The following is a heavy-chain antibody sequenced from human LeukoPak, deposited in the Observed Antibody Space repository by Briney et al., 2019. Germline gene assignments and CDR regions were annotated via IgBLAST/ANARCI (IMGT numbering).Heavy chain of an antibody. CDR3: ARDMMVRGVKRFDY. V-gene: IGHV3-48*03. Sequence: PGGSLRLSCAASGFNFSSYEMNWVRQAPGKGLEWVSYISSSGSTIYYADSVKGRFTISRDNAKNSLYLQMNSLRAEDTAVYYCARDMMVRGVKRFDYWGQGTLVTVSS. J-gene: IGHJ4*02. CDR1: GFNFSSYE. D-gene: IGHD3-10*01. CDR2: ISSSGSTI.